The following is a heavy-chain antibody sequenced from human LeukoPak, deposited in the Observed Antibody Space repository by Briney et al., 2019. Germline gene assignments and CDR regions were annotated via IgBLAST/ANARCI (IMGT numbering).Heavy chain of an antibody. CDR2: IIPIFGTA. Sequence: SSVKVSCKASGGTFSSYAISWVRQAPGQGLEWMGGIIPIFGTANYAQKFQGRVTITTDESTSTAYMELSSLRAEDTAVYYCARDPPIVVVTATLWYFDLWGRGTLVTVSS. J-gene: IGHJ2*01. V-gene: IGHV1-69*05. D-gene: IGHD2-21*02. CDR3: ARDPPIVVVTATLWYFDL. CDR1: GGTFSSYA.